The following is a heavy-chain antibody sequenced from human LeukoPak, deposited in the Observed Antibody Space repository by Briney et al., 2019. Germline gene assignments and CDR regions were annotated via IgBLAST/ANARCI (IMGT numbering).Heavy chain of an antibody. CDR2: IYSGGST. CDR3: ARGRAKPFITMVRGVTNAFDI. V-gene: IGHV3-53*01. D-gene: IGHD3-10*01. Sequence: GGSLRLSCAASGFTVSSNYMSWVRQAPGKGLEWVSVIYSGGSTYYADSVKGRFTISRDNSKNTLYLQVNSLRAEDTAVYYCARGRAKPFITMVRGVTNAFDIWGQGTMVTVSS. CDR1: GFTVSSNY. J-gene: IGHJ3*02.